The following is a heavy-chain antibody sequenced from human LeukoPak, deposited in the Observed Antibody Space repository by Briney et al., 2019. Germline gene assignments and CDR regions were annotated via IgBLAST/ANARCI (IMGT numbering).Heavy chain of an antibody. V-gene: IGHV1-2*02. J-gene: IGHJ5*02. CDR2: INPNSGGT. CDR3: ARGSIAVAGRWGHWFDP. D-gene: IGHD6-19*01. Sequence: ASVNVSCKASGYTFTGYYMHWVRQAPGQGLEWMGWINPNSGGTNYAQKFQGRVTMTRDTSISTAYMELSRLRSDDTAVYYCARGSIAVAGRWGHWFDPWGQGTLVTVSS. CDR1: GYTFTGYY.